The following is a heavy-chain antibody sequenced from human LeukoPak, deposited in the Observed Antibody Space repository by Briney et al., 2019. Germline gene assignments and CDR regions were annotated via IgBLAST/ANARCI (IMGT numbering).Heavy chain of an antibody. Sequence: GRSLRLSCAASGFTFSSYGMHWVRQAPGKGLEWVAVIWYDGSNKYYADSVKGRFTISRDNSKNTLYLQMNSLRAEDTAVYYCAREGTATLYYGMDVWGKGTTVTVSS. V-gene: IGHV3-33*01. J-gene: IGHJ6*04. D-gene: IGHD2-15*01. CDR3: AREGTATLYYGMDV. CDR1: GFTFSSYG. CDR2: IWYDGSNK.